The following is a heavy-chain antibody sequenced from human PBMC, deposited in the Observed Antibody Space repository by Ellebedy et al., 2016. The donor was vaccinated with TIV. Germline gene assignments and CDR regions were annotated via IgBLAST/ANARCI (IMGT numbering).Heavy chain of an antibody. Sequence: PGGSLRLSCATSGFTFSNSGMNWVRQVPGKGLEWISYITGGSTAIYYADSVKGRFTISRDNAKNSLYLQMNSLRAEDTAVYYCTSDRRPHYADCWGQGTLVTVSS. CDR2: ITGGSTAI. J-gene: IGHJ4*02. CDR1: GFTFSNSG. V-gene: IGHV3-48*04. CDR3: TSDRRPHYADC.